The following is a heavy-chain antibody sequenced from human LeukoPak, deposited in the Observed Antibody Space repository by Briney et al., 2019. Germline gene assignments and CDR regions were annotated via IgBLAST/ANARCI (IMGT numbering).Heavy chain of an antibody. V-gene: IGHV3-23*01. Sequence: GGSLRLSCAASGFTFSSYAMSWVRQAPGKGLEWVSAISGSGGITYYADSVKGRCTISRDNSKTTLYLEMNTLRAEDTAVYYCAKGSSSGRPYFFDYWGQGTLVTVSS. CDR2: ISGSGGIT. CDR3: AKGSSSGRPYFFDY. D-gene: IGHD3-10*01. CDR1: GFTFSSYA. J-gene: IGHJ4*02.